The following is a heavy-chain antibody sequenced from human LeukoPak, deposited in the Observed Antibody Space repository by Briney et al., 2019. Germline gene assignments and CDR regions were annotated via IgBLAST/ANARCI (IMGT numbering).Heavy chain of an antibody. D-gene: IGHD2-2*01. J-gene: IGHJ5*02. V-gene: IGHV3-23*01. CDR3: ARIVVVPAAIGP. CDR1: GFTFSSYA. Sequence: GGSLRLSCAASGFTFSSYAMSWVRQAPGKGLGWVSAISGSGGSTYYADSVKGRFTISRDNSKNTLYLQMNSLRAEDTAEYYCARIVVVPAAIGPWGQGTLVTVSS. CDR2: ISGSGGST.